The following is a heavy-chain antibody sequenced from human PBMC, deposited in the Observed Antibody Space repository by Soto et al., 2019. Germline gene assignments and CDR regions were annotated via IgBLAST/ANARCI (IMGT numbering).Heavy chain of an antibody. D-gene: IGHD3-10*01. CDR1: GGSFSGYY. J-gene: IGHJ5*02. CDR3: ARGSHGSGSYGYWFDP. Sequence: SETLSLTCAVYGGSFSGYYWSWIRQPPGKGLEWIGEINHSGSTNYNPSLKSRVTISVDTSKNQFSLKLSSVTAADTAVYYCARGSHGSGSYGYWFDPWGQGTLVT. V-gene: IGHV4-34*01. CDR2: INHSGST.